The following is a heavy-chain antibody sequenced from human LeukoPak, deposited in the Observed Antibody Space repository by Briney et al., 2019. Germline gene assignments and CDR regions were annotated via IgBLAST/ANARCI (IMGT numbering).Heavy chain of an antibody. Sequence: PSETLSLTCTVSGGSISSYYWSWIRQPPGKGLEWIAYMYHSGSTNFNPSLKSRVTISVDTSKNQFSLKLSSVTAADTAVYYCAGGGSRDGYNPMGDYWGQGTLVTVSS. D-gene: IGHD5-24*01. J-gene: IGHJ4*02. CDR3: AGGGSRDGYNPMGDY. CDR1: GGSISSYY. CDR2: MYHSGST. V-gene: IGHV4-59*01.